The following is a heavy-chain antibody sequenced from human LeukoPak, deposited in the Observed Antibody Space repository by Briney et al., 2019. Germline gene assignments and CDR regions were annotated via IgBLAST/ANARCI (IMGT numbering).Heavy chain of an antibody. J-gene: IGHJ4*02. Sequence: ASVNDSCKASGYTFIDFYIHWLRQAPGQGLEWMGWINPNSGAIKYSQKFQGRVSMTRDTSITTVYMDLSSLRSDDTALYYCARVKKLMPEFEFWGQGTLVTVSS. D-gene: IGHD2-2*01. CDR2: INPNSGAI. V-gene: IGHV1-2*02. CDR3: ARVKKLMPEFEF. CDR1: GYTFIDFY.